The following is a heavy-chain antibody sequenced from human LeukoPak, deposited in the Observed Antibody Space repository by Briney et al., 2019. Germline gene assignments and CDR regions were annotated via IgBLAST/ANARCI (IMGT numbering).Heavy chain of an antibody. D-gene: IGHD2-15*01. CDR3: ARAGCSGDSCYYYYGMDV. CDR2: ISGSGGST. Sequence: GGSLRLSCAASGFTFSSYAMSWVRQAPGKGLEWVSAISGSGGSTYYTDSVKGRFTISRDNSKNTLYLQMNSLTAEDTAVYYCARAGCSGDSCYYYYGMDVWGQGTTVTVSS. J-gene: IGHJ6*02. V-gene: IGHV3-23*01. CDR1: GFTFSSYA.